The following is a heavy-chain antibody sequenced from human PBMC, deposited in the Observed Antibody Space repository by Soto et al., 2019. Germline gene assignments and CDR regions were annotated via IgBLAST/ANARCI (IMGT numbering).Heavy chain of an antibody. J-gene: IGHJ4*02. V-gene: IGHV4-59*08. CDR1: GGSISSYY. CDR3: ARSPRYSYGYDGVVVVAATPNYFDY. D-gene: IGHD2-15*01. Sequence: QVQLQESGPGLVKPSETLSLTCTVSGGSISSYYWSWIRQPPGKGLEWIGYIYYSGSTNYNPSLKSRVTISVDTSKNQFSLKLSSVTAADTAVYYCARSPRYSYGYDGVVVVAATPNYFDYWGQGTLVTVSS. CDR2: IYYSGST.